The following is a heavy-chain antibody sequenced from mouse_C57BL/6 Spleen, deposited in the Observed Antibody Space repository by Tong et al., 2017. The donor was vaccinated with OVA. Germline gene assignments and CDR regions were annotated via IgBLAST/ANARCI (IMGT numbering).Heavy chain of an antibody. J-gene: IGHJ4*01. V-gene: IGHV5-12-1*01. CDR2: INSDGGST. CDR1: GFTFSSYA. Sequence: EVQLQESGGGLVKPGGSLKLSCAASGFTFSSYAMSWVRQTPEKRLEWVAAINSDGGSTYYPDTMERRFIISRDNTKKTLYLQMSSLRSEDTALYYCARVRSKLVDYWGQGTSVTVSS. CDR3: ARVRSKLVDY.